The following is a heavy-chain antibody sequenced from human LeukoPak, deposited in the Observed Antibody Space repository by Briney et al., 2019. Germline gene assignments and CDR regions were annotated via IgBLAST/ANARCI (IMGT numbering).Heavy chain of an antibody. D-gene: IGHD5-12*01. CDR3: LKGAYDYIEMGYFDS. CDR2: IIGSSGDT. V-gene: IGHV3-23*01. Sequence: PGGSLRLSCVASGFTFSNFAMSWVRQAPGKGLEWVSLIIGSSGDTFYADSVKGRFTICRDNSKTRLYLQMNSLRVGDTALYYCLKGAYDYIEMGYFDSWGQGTLVTVSS. J-gene: IGHJ4*02. CDR1: GFTFSNFA.